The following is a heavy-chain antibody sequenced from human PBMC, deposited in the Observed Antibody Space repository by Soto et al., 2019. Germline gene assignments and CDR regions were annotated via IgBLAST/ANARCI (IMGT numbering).Heavy chain of an antibody. J-gene: IGHJ6*02. D-gene: IGHD4-4*01. CDR1: GFTFSSYG. CDR2: IWYDGSNK. CDR3: ARDSPVTTRRGVMDV. Sequence: GGSLRLSCAASGFTFSSYGMHWVRQAPGKGLEWVAVIWYDGSNKYYADSVKGRFTISRDNSKNTLYLQMNSLRAEDTAVYYCARDSPVTTRRGVMDVWGQGTTVTVS. V-gene: IGHV3-33*01.